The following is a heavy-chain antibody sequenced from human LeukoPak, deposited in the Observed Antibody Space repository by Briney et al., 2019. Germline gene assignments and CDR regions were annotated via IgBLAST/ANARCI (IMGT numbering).Heavy chain of an antibody. CDR3: ARAYVDTAPGGDYYYGMDV. CDR1: GGTFSSYA. Sequence: ASVKVSGKASGGTFSSYAISWVRQAPGQGLEWMGGIIPIFGTANYAQKCQGRVTITADESTSTAYMELSSLRSEDTAVYSCARAYVDTAPGGDYYYGMDVWGQGTTVTVSS. CDR2: IIPIFGTA. D-gene: IGHD5-18*01. V-gene: IGHV1-69*13. J-gene: IGHJ6*02.